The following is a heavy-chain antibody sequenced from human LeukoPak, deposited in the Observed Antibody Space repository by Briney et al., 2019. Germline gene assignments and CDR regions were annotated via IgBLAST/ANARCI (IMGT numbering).Heavy chain of an antibody. V-gene: IGHV3-15*01. Sequence: GGSLSLSCAASGVTFRNAWMTWVRQAPGRGLEWVGRSISRSGGVTTEYAAPVKGRFTISRDDLRNTVYLQMNSLKIEDTAVYYCSAYYKGRGNYGARGPLSPVSS. D-gene: IGHD3-10*01. CDR1: GVTFRNAW. J-gene: IGHJ4*02. CDR2: SISRSGGVTT. CDR3: SAYYKGRGNY.